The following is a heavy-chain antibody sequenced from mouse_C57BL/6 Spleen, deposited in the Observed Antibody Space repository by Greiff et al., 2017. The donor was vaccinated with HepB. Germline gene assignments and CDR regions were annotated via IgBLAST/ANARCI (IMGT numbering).Heavy chain of an antibody. CDR2: IFPGSGST. J-gene: IGHJ1*03. CDR1: GYTFTDYY. Sequence: VKLQQSGPELVKPGASVKISCKASGYTFTDYYINWVKQRPGQGLEWIGWIFPGSGSTYYNEKFKGKATLTVDKSSSTAYMLLSSLTSEDSAVYFCARGLGQACWYFDVWGTGTTVTVSS. V-gene: IGHV1-75*01. CDR3: ARGLGQACWYFDV. D-gene: IGHD3-3*01.